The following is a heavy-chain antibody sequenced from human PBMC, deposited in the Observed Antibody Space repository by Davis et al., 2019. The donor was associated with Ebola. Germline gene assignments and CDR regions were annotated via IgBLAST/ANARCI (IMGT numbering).Heavy chain of an antibody. Sequence: PGGSLRLSCAASGFTFSDYAMSWVRQTPEKGREWLSYISTGGTTTYYTDSVKGRFTSSRDNAKNSLYLQMNSLRDEDTAVYYCARVNLWSRGWGMDVWGKGTTVTVSS. CDR2: ISTGGTTT. CDR3: ARVNLWSRGWGMDV. D-gene: IGHD2-21*01. J-gene: IGHJ6*04. CDR1: GFTFSDYA. V-gene: IGHV3-11*04.